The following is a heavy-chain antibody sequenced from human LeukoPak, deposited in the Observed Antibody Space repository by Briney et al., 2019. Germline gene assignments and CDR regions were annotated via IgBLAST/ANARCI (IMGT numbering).Heavy chain of an antibody. CDR3: ARDPGGYFDY. J-gene: IGHJ4*02. Sequence: PGGSLRLSCADSGCIFRSHAMHWVRQAPGKGLEWVSGISGSGGSTYYADSVKGRFTISSGNSNNTLFLQMNSLRPEDTAVYYCARDPGGYFDYWGQGTLVTVSS. CDR2: ISGSGGST. V-gene: IGHV3-23*01. D-gene: IGHD3-10*01. CDR1: GCIFRSHA.